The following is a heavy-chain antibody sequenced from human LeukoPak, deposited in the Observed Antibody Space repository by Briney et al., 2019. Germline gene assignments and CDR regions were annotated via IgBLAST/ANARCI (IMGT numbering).Heavy chain of an antibody. V-gene: IGHV3-53*01. D-gene: IGHD3-16*02. J-gene: IGHJ4*02. CDR3: ARGPDYVWGSYRHN. CDR1: GFTISSSY. CDR2: IYSGGST. Sequence: PGGSLRLSCAASGFTISSSYMSWARQAPGKGLEWVSVIYSGGSTYYADSVKGRFTISRDSSKNTLYLQMDSLRGEDTAVYYCARGPDYVWGSYRHNWGQGTLVTVSS.